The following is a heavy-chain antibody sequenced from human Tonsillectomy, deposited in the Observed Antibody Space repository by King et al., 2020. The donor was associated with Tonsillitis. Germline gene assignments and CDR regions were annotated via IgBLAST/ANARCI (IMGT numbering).Heavy chain of an antibody. CDR2: IIPISGAT. D-gene: IGHD3-22*01. V-gene: IGHV1-69*01. CDR3: ATLKYYYSSDRYVDY. Sequence: VQLVESGAEVKKPGSSVKISCKASGVTFSIYAITWVRQAPGQGLEWMGGIIPISGATNYAQKFQDRVTLSVDESTNTVYMELRGLVSQDTAVYNCATLKYYYSSDRYVDYWGQGTLVTVSS. CDR1: GVTFSIYA. J-gene: IGHJ4*02.